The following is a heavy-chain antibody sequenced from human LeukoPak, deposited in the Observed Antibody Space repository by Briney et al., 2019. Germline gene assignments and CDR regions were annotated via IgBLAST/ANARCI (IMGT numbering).Heavy chain of an antibody. J-gene: IGHJ6*02. D-gene: IGHD3-22*01. CDR1: GGTFSSYA. CDR2: IIPIFGTA. V-gene: IGHV1-69*13. CDR3: ARVAYYDSSGYRRYYYYGMDV. Sequence: SVKVSCKASGGTFSSYAISWVRQAPRQGLEWMGGIIPIFGTANYAQKFQGRVTITADESTSTAYMELSSLRSEDTAVYYCARVAYYDSSGYRRYYYYGMDVWGQGTTVTVSS.